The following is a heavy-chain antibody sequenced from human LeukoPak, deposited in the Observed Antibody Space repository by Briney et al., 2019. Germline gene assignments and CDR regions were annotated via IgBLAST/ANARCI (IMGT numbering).Heavy chain of an antibody. CDR2: ISGSNSYI. CDR3: ARGFWGGSYFDAFDI. V-gene: IGHV3-21*04. CDR1: GFTFSSYG. Sequence: GGSLRLSCAASGFTFSSYGMSWVRQAPGKGLEWVSSISGSNSYIYYADSMKGRFTISRDNAKNSLYLQMNSLRAEDTAVYYCARGFWGGSYFDAFDIWGQGTMVTVSS. D-gene: IGHD1-26*01. J-gene: IGHJ3*02.